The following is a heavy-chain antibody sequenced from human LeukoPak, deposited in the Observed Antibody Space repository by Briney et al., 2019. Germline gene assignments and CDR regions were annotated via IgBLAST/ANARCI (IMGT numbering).Heavy chain of an antibody. CDR3: AREVRGVIMDAFDI. V-gene: IGHV4-59*01. CDR1: GGSISSYY. CDR2: IYYSGST. Sequence: SETLSLTCTVSGGSISSYYWSWIRQPPGKGLEWIGYIYYSGSTNYNPSLKSRVTISVDTSKNQSSLKLSSVTAADTAVYYCAREVRGVIMDAFDIWGQGTMVTVSS. J-gene: IGHJ3*02. D-gene: IGHD3-10*01.